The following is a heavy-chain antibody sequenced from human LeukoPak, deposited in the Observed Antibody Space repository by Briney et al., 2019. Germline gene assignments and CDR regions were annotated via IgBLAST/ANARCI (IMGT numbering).Heavy chain of an antibody. CDR1: GFTFSDYY. V-gene: IGHV3-11*01. CDR2: ISNSGSTI. D-gene: IGHD3-10*01. Sequence: GGSLSLSCAASGFTFSDYYMSWIRQAPGKGLEWVSYISNSGSTIDYADSVEGRFIISRDNAKKSLYLQMNSLRAEDTAVYYCATWTGLVPGWGQGTLVTVSS. CDR3: ATWTGLVPG. J-gene: IGHJ4*02.